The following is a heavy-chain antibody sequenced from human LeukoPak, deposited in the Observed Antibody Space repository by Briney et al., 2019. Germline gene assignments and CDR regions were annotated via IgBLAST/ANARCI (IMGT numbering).Heavy chain of an antibody. CDR1: GGSISSYY. CDR3: AGGVYIAAAQYGY. CDR2: IYYSGTS. J-gene: IGHJ4*02. V-gene: IGHV4-59*01. D-gene: IGHD6-13*01. Sequence: SETLSLTCTVSGGSISSYYWSWIRQPPGKGLEWIGYIYYSGTSNYNPSLKSRVTISVDTSKNQFSLKLSSVTAADTAVYYCAGGVYIAAAQYGYWGQGTLVTVSS.